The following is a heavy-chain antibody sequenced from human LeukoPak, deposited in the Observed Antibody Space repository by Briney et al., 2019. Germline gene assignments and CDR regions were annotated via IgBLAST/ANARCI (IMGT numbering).Heavy chain of an antibody. CDR3: ANSKQWLVRYYFDY. D-gene: IGHD6-19*01. J-gene: IGHJ4*02. CDR2: IYTGGNT. Sequence: GGSLRLSCAASGFTVDSNYLSWVRQAPGKGLEWVSTIYTGGNTYYAASVKGRFTISRDNSKNTLYLQMNSLRAEDTAVYYCANSKQWLVRYYFDYWGQGTLVTVSS. V-gene: IGHV3-53*01. CDR1: GFTVDSNY.